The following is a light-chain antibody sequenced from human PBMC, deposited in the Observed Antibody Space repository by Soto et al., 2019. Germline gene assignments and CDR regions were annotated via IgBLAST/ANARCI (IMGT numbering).Light chain of an antibody. V-gene: IGKV3-20*01. CDR1: QSVSSNY. CDR3: QQYSTSPIT. Sequence: EIVLTQSPGTLSLSPGERASLSCRPSQSVSSNYLAWYQQKPGLAPRLLIYGASSRATGIPDRFSGGGSGTDFSLTITRLDPEDFAVYYCQQYSTSPITFGQGTRLEI. J-gene: IGKJ5*01. CDR2: GAS.